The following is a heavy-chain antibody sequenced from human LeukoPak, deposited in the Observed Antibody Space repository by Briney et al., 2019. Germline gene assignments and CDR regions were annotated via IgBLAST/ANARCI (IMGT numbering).Heavy chain of an antibody. CDR1: GFTVSSNE. D-gene: IGHD2-2*01. CDR2: ISGGST. CDR3: KKGRYCSSTSPAYYYYMDV. Sequence: GGSLRLSCAASGFTVSSNEMSWVRQAPGKGLEWVSSISGGSTYYADSRKGRFTISRDNSKNTLHLQMNSLRAEDKAVYYCKKGRYCSSTSPAYYYYMDVWGKGTTVTVSS. J-gene: IGHJ6*03. V-gene: IGHV3-38-3*01.